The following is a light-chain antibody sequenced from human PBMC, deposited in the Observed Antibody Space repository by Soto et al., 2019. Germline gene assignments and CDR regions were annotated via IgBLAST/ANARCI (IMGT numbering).Light chain of an antibody. CDR3: QEYNSYTGT. CDR2: DAS. J-gene: IGKJ1*01. CDR1: QNINNY. V-gene: IGKV1-33*01. Sequence: DIQMTQSPSSLSASVGDRVTITCQASQNINNYLNWYQQKPGRAPKLLIYDASNLEAGVPSRFRGSGSGTEFTLTISSLQPDDFGTYYCQEYNSYTGTFGPGTKVDIK.